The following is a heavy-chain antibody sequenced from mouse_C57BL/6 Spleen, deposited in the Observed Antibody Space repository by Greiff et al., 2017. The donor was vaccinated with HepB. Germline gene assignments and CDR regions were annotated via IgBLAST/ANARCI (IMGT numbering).Heavy chain of an antibody. CDR2: IYPGDGDT. V-gene: IGHV1-82*01. CDR1: GYAFSSSW. J-gene: IGHJ3*01. CDR3: AIEYSNYYGSPWFAY. D-gene: IGHD1-1*01. Sequence: QVQLQQSGPELVKPGASVKISCKASGYAFSSSWMNWVKQRPGKGLEWIGRIYPGDGDTNYNGKFKGKATLTADKSSSTAYMQLSSLTSEDSAVYFCAIEYSNYYGSPWFAYWGQGTLVTVSA.